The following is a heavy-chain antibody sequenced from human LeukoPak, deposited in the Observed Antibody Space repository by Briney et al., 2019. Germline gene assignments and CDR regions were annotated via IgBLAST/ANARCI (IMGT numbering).Heavy chain of an antibody. Sequence: GGSLRLSCEASGFTFSHYGRHWVRQTPGKGLEWVAAISSDGVEKHYADSVKRRFTISRDNPKSTLYLQMNSLRAEDTALYYCAREGHYDILTGYSPVEYYFYYMDVWGKGTTVTVSS. CDR2: ISSDGVEK. D-gene: IGHD3-9*01. J-gene: IGHJ6*03. V-gene: IGHV3-30*04. CDR1: GFTFSHYG. CDR3: AREGHYDILTGYSPVEYYFYYMDV.